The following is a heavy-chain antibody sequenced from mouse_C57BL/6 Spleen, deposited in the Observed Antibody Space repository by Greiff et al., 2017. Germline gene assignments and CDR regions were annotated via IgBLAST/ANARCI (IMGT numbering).Heavy chain of an antibody. V-gene: IGHV1-54*01. J-gene: IGHJ2*01. CDR3: AREGIYYGNLYYFDY. CDR1: GYAFTNYL. Sequence: LEESGAELVRPGTSVKVSCKASGYAFTNYLIEWVKQRPGQGLEWIGVINPGSGGTNYNEKFKGKATLTADKSSSTAYMQLSSLTSEDSAVYFCAREGIYYGNLYYFDYWGQGTTLTVSS. D-gene: IGHD2-1*01. CDR2: INPGSGGT.